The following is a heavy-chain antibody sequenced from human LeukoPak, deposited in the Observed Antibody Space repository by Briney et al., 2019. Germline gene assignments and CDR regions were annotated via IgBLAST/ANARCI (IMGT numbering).Heavy chain of an antibody. Sequence: TSETLSLTCTVSGGSISSGDYYWSWIRQPPGKGLEWIGYIYYSGSTYYNPSLKSRATISVDTSKNQFSLKLSSVTAADTAVYYCARGRARITMIVVVEEDAFDIWGQGTMVTVSS. J-gene: IGHJ3*02. CDR1: GGSISSGDYY. CDR2: IYYSGST. V-gene: IGHV4-30-4*01. D-gene: IGHD3-22*01. CDR3: ARGRARITMIVVVEEDAFDI.